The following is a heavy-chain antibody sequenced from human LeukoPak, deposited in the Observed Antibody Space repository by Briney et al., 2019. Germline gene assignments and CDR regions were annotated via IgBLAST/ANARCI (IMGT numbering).Heavy chain of an antibody. D-gene: IGHD3-22*01. Sequence: EASVKVSCTASGYTFTSYAMHWVRQAPGQRLEWMGWINAGNGNTKYSQKFQGRVTITRDTSASTAYMELSSLRSEDTAVYYCATSVYYDSWDAFDIWGQGTMVTVSS. CDR3: ATSVYYDSWDAFDI. CDR2: INAGNGNT. V-gene: IGHV1-3*01. J-gene: IGHJ3*02. CDR1: GYTFTSYA.